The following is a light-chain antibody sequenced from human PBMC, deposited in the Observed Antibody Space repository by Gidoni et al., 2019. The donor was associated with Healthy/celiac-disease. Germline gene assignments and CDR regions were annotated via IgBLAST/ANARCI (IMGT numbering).Light chain of an antibody. CDR3: QQSYSTPIT. CDR2: AAT. V-gene: IGKV1-39*01. Sequence: DIQMTQSPSSLSASVGDRVTITCRASQSISSYLNWYQQKPGKAPKLLIYAATSLQSGVPSRFSGSGSGTDFILTISRLQPEDFATYYCQQSYSTPITFGQGTRLEIK. J-gene: IGKJ5*01. CDR1: QSISSY.